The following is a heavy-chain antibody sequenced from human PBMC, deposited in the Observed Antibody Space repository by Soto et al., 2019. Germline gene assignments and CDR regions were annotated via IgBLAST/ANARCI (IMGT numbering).Heavy chain of an antibody. CDR1: GGSFSGYC. Sequence: SETLSLTCAVYGGSFSGYCWSWIRQPPGKGLEWIGEINHSGSTNYNPSLKSRVTISVDTSKNQFSLKLSSVTAADTAVYYCARGGDIVVVVAAQDPYYFDYWGQGTLVTVSS. CDR3: ARGGDIVVVVAAQDPYYFDY. CDR2: INHSGST. J-gene: IGHJ4*02. D-gene: IGHD2-15*01. V-gene: IGHV4-34*01.